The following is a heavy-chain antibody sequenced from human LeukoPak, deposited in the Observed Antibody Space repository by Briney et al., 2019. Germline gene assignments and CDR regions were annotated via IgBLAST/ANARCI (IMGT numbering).Heavy chain of an antibody. D-gene: IGHD6-19*01. CDR1: GFTFGDYA. CDR2: IRSKAYGGTT. Sequence: PGRSLRLSCTASGFTFGDYAMSWFRQAPGKGLEWVGFIRSKAYGGTTEYAASVKGGFTISRDDSKSIAYLQMNSLKTEDTAVYYCTRISSSGWSSVEYWGQGTLVTVSS. CDR3: TRISSSGWSSVEY. J-gene: IGHJ4*02. V-gene: IGHV3-49*03.